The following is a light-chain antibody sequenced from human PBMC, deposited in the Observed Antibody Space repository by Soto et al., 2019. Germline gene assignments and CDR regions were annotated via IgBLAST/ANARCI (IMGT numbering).Light chain of an antibody. V-gene: IGKV3-15*01. J-gene: IGKJ1*01. Sequence: EIVLTQSPATLSLTPGERAILSCRASQSVSSYLAWYQQKPGQAPRLLIYGASTRATGIPARFSGSGSGTDFTLTISSLQSEDFAVYYCQQYNNWPPWTFGQGTKVDIK. CDR3: QQYNNWPPWT. CDR1: QSVSSY. CDR2: GAS.